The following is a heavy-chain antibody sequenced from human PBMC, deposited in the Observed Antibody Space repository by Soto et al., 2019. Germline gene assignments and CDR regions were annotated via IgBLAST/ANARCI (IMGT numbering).Heavy chain of an antibody. V-gene: IGHV3-23*01. D-gene: IGHD3-3*01. CDR2: ISNSGRST. CDR1: GLTFSSYA. CDR3: AKDALAYYDFWS. Sequence: HPGGSLRLSCAASGLTFSSYAMSWVRQAPGKGLEWVSHISNSGRSTKYADSVKGRFTISRDNSKNTLYLQMNSQRAEDTAICYCAKDALAYYDFWSWGQGTLVTVSS. J-gene: IGHJ4*02.